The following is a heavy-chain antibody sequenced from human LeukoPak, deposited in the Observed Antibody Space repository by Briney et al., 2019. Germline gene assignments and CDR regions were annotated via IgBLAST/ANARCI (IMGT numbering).Heavy chain of an antibody. CDR2: IKAKAHGGTI. CDR1: GFTFINAW. J-gene: IGHJ4*02. V-gene: IGHV3-15*01. D-gene: IGHD1-26*01. Sequence: PGGSLRLSCAASGFTFINAWMAWVCRAPGKGLEWVGRIKAKAHGGTIEYAAPVKGRFTISRDDSKNTLYLQMNSLKTEDTAVYYCTTDGVGVEGATYDNWGQGTLVSVSS. CDR3: TTDGVGVEGATYDN.